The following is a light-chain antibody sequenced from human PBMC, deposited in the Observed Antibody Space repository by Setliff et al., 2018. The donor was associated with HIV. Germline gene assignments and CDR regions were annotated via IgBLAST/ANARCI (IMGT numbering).Light chain of an antibody. CDR3: SSHRSSSYV. CDR2: EVT. Sequence: QSALTQPPSVSGSPGQSVTISCTGTSSDVGRYNRVSWYQQPPGTAPELMIYEVTNRPSGVPDRFSGSKSGSTASLTISGLQAEDEGDYYCSSHRSSSYVFGTGTKGTVL. CDR1: SSDVGRYNR. V-gene: IGLV2-18*02. J-gene: IGLJ1*01.